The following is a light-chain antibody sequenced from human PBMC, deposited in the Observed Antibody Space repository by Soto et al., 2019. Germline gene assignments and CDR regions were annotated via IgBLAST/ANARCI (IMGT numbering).Light chain of an antibody. Sequence: SYELTQPSSVSVSPGQTVRITCSGDFLAKKYARWFQQKPGQAPLLVIYKDSERPSWIPERFSGSSSGTTVTLTISGAQVEDEADYYCYSAPDNNGVFCGVTKLTVL. CDR2: KDS. J-gene: IGLJ3*02. CDR1: FLAKKY. V-gene: IGLV3-27*01. CDR3: YSAPDNNGV.